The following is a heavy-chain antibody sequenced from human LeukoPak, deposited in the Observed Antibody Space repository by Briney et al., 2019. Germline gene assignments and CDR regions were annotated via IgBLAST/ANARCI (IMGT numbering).Heavy chain of an antibody. J-gene: IGHJ4*02. CDR3: ATPPD. CDR1: GFTFSDAW. V-gene: IGHV3-15*01. CDR2: IQSKSSGGTT. Sequence: GGSLRLSCAASGFTFSDAWMTWVRQAPGKGLEWVGRIQSKSSGGTTDYAAPVKGRFTISRDASKNMLYLQMNSLKVEDTAIYYCATPPDWGQGTLVAVSS.